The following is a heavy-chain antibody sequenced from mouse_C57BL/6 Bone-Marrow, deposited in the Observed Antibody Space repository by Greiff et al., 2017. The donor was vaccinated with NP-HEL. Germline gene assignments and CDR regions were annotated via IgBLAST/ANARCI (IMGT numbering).Heavy chain of an antibody. D-gene: IGHD2-1*01. J-gene: IGHJ4*01. CDR1: GYTFTSYD. V-gene: IGHV1-85*01. CDR3: ARRPLYYPYAMDY. Sequence: VKLQQSGPELVKPGASVKLSCKASGYTFTSYDINWVKQRPGQGLEWIGWIYPRDGSTKYNEKFKGKATLTVDTSSSTAYMELHSLTSEDSAVYFCARRPLYYPYAMDYWGQGTSVTVSS. CDR2: IYPRDGST.